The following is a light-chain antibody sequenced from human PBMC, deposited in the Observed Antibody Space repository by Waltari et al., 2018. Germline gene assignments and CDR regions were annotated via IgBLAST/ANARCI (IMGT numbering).Light chain of an antibody. CDR3: QQYYSIPPVT. J-gene: IGKJ3*01. CDR2: AAS. V-gene: IGKV1-NL1*01. CDR1: QGISNS. Sequence: DIQMTQSPSSLSASVGYSVPITCRASQGISNSLAWYQQKPGKAPKLLLYAASTLESGVPSRFSGSGSGTDYTLTISSLQPEDFATYYCQQYYSIPPVTFGPGTRVDFK.